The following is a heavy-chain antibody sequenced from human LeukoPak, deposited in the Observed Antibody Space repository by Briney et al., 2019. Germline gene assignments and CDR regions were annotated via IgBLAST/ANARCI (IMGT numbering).Heavy chain of an antibody. CDR2: IYTSGST. Sequence: PSETLSLTCAVSGGSISNYYWSWIRQPAGNGLEWIGRIYTSGSTNYNPSLKSRVTMSVDTSRNQFSLKLSSVTAADTAVYYCAGNIAAAGRYYYGMDVWGQGTTVTVSS. J-gene: IGHJ6*02. CDR3: AGNIAAAGRYYYGMDV. CDR1: GGSISNYY. V-gene: IGHV4-4*07. D-gene: IGHD6-13*01.